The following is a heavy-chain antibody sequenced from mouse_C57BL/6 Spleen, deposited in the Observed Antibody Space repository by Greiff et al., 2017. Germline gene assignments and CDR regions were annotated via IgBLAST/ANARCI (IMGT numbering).Heavy chain of an antibody. D-gene: IGHD2-3*01. Sequence: QVQLQQSGAELVRPGASVKMSCKASGYTFTSYTMHWVKQRPGQGLEWIGYINPSSGYTKYNQKFKDKATLTADKSSSTAYMQLSSLTSEDSAVYYCSSVDTTFYYAMDYWGQGTSVTVSS. CDR3: SSVDTTFYYAMDY. CDR2: INPSSGYT. CDR1: GYTFTSYT. J-gene: IGHJ4*01. V-gene: IGHV1-4*01.